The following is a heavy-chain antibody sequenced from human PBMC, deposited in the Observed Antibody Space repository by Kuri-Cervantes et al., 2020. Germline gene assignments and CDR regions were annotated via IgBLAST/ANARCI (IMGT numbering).Heavy chain of an antibody. CDR2: ISSSSSYI. D-gene: IGHD5-18*01. CDR3: AREVDTAMVGYGMDV. V-gene: IGHV3-21*01. Sequence: GESLKISCAGSGFTFSNAWMSWVRQAPGKGLEWVSSISSSSSYIYYADSVKGRYTISRDNAKNSLYLQMNSLRAEDTAVYYCAREVDTAMVGYGMDVWGQGITVTVSS. J-gene: IGHJ6*02. CDR1: GFTFSNAW.